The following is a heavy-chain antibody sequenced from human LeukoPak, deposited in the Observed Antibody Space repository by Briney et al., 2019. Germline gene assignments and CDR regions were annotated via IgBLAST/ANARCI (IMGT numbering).Heavy chain of an antibody. V-gene: IGHV3-74*01. CDR1: GFTFSRDW. CDR2: INGDGSST. D-gene: IGHD3-22*01. CDR3: SSAYYDPTGY. Sequence: GGSLRLSCAASGFTFSRDWMHWVRQAPGKGLVWVSRINGDGSSTSYADSVKGRFTISRDNAKNTLYMQMNSLRAEDTAVYYCSSAYYDPTGYWGQGTLVTVSS. J-gene: IGHJ4*02.